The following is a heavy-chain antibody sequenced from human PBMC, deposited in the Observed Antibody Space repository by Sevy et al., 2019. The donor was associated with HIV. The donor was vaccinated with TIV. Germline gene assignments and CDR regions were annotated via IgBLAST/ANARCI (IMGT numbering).Heavy chain of an antibody. J-gene: IGHJ4*02. V-gene: IGHV4-4*08. CDR1: GDSINTYY. Sequence: SETLSLTCTVSGDSINTYYWSWIRQPPGKGLEWIGYVSTSGSTHYKPSLKSRVTISLDTSRNQVSLEVTLVTAADASVYYCARLRWDLVVVPGATPGCYFDQWGQGTLVTVSS. CDR2: VSTSGST. CDR3: ARLRWDLVVVPGATPGCYFDQ. D-gene: IGHD2-2*01.